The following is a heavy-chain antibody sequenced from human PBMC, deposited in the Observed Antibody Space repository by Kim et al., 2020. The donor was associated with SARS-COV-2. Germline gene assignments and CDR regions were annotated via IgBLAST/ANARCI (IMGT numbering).Heavy chain of an antibody. CDR3: ASGGYSSSWYYFDY. J-gene: IGHJ4*02. V-gene: IGHV3-66*01. CDR1: GFTVSSNY. D-gene: IGHD6-13*01. CDR2: IYSGGST. Sequence: GGSLRLSCAASGFTVSSNYMSWVRQAPGKGLEWVSVIYSGGSTYYADSVKGRFTISRDNSKNTLYLQMNSLRAEDTAVYYCASGGYSSSWYYFDYWGQGTLVTVSS.